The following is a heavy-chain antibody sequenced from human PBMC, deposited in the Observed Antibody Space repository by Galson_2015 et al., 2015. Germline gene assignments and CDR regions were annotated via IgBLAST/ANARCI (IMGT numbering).Heavy chain of an antibody. J-gene: IGHJ5*02. Sequence: SVKVSCKASGYTFTSYAMHWVRQAPGQRLEWMGWINAGNGNTKYSQNFQGRVTITRDTSASTAYMELSSLRSEDTAVYYCARIITVVQGVIKYNWFDPWGQGTLVTVSS. D-gene: IGHD3-10*01. V-gene: IGHV1-3*01. CDR1: GYTFTSYA. CDR3: ARIITVVQGVIKYNWFDP. CDR2: INAGNGNT.